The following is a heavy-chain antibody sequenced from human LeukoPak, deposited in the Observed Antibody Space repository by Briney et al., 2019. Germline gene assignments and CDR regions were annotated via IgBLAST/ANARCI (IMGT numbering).Heavy chain of an antibody. CDR2: IYYSGST. D-gene: IGHD6-6*01. V-gene: IGHV4-31*03. J-gene: IGHJ5*02. CDR1: GGSISSGGYY. CDR3: ARDKYSSSSPKNWFDP. Sequence: SETLSLTCTVSGGSISSGGYYWSWIRQHPGKGLEWIGYIYYSGSTYYNPSLKSRVTISVDTSKNQFSLKLSSVTAADTAVYYCARDKYSSSSPKNWFDPWGQGTLVTVSS.